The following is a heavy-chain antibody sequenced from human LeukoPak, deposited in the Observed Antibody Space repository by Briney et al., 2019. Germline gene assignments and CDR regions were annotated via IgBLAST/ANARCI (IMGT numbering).Heavy chain of an antibody. CDR3: AKGSLGSWYYFDY. CDR1: GFTFGSSA. V-gene: IGHV3-23*01. Sequence: GGSLRLSCAASGFTFGSSAMSWVRQAPGKGPEWVSTFSRSGPDTYYADSVKGRFTIFRDNSKNTLYLQMNSLRAEDTAVYYCAKGSLGSWYYFDYWGQGTTVTVSS. J-gene: IGHJ4*03. D-gene: IGHD6-13*01. CDR2: FSRSGPDT.